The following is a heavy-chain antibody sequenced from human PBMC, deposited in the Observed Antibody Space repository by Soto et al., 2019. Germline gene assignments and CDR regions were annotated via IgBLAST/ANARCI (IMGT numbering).Heavy chain of an antibody. Sequence: EVQLVESGGGLVKPGGSLRLSCAACGFTFRSFTMNWFRQAPGKGLEWVSTISSNSAYIYYTDALRGRFTISRDNAKNSLHLQMNSLRAEDTAVYYCTRDASRDSSARGWFDPWGPGTLVAVSS. J-gene: IGHJ5*02. V-gene: IGHV3-21*02. D-gene: IGHD6-13*01. CDR3: TRDASRDSSARGWFDP. CDR1: GFTFRSFT. CDR2: ISSNSAYI.